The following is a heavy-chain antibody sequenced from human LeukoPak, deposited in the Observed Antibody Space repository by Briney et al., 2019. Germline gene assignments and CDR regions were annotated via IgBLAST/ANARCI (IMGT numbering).Heavy chain of an antibody. V-gene: IGHV4-59*08. CDR3: ARLYYYDSSGYYYTFDY. Sequence: SETLSLTCTVSGGSINSYYWSWIRQPPEKGLEYIGYIYHSGSTNYNPSLKSRVTISVDTSKNQFSLKLSSVTAADTAVYYCARLYYYDSSGYYYTFDYWGQGTLVTVSS. J-gene: IGHJ4*02. CDR2: IYHSGST. D-gene: IGHD3-22*01. CDR1: GGSINSYY.